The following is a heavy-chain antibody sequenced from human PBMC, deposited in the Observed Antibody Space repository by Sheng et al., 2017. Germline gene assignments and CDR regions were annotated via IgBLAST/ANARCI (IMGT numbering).Heavy chain of an antibody. CDR1: GFTFSSYA. CDR2: ISYDGSNK. J-gene: IGHJ4*02. V-gene: IGHV3-30*04. D-gene: IGHD3-22*01. CDR3: ARDTGYYYDSSGYPLHLDY. Sequence: QVQLVESGGGVVQPGRSLRLSCAASGFTFSSYAMHWVRQAPGKGLEWVAVISYDGSNKYYADSVKGRFTISRDNSKNTLYLQMNSLRAEDTAVYYCARDTGYYYDSSGYPLHLDYWGQGTLVTVSS.